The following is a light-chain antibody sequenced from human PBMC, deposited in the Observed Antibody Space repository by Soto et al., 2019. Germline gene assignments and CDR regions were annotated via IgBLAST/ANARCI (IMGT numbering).Light chain of an antibody. CDR3: QQYDNLLWT. J-gene: IGKJ1*01. CDR1: QDISNF. V-gene: IGKV1-33*01. Sequence: DIQMTQSPSSLSASVGDRVTITCQASQDISNFLNWYQQKPGKAPKLLIYDASILQTGVPSRFSRSGSGTDFTFNISSLQPEDIATSFCQQYDNLLWTFGQGTKVEIK. CDR2: DAS.